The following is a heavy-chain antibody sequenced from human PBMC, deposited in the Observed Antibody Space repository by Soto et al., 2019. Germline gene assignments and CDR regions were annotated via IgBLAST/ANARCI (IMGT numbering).Heavy chain of an antibody. D-gene: IGHD2-21*02. J-gene: IGHJ4*02. CDR2: TYSGGDT. V-gene: IGHV3-66*01. Sequence: EVRLVESGGGLVQPGGSLRLSCAASGVTVGNNYMSWVRQAPGKGLEWVSVTYSGGDTSYADSVKGRFTMSRDSTKNTVYLQMDSLRAEGTAVYFCARNVAVTALGYWGQGSLVTVSS. CDR3: ARNVAVTALGY. CDR1: GVTVGNNY.